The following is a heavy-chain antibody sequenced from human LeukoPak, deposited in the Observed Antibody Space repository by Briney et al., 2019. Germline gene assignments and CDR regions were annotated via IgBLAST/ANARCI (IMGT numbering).Heavy chain of an antibody. Sequence: ASVKVSCKASGNTFTGYYMHWVRQAPGQGLEWMGWINPNSGGTNYAQKFQGRVTMTRDTSISTAYMELSRLRSDDTAVYYCARDRMAAAHFDYWGQGTLVTVSS. D-gene: IGHD6-13*01. CDR2: INPNSGGT. CDR3: ARDRMAAAHFDY. J-gene: IGHJ4*02. V-gene: IGHV1-2*02. CDR1: GNTFTGYY.